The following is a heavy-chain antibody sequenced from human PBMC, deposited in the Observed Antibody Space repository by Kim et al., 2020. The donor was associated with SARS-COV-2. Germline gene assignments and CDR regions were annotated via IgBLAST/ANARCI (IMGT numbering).Heavy chain of an antibody. CDR1: GFTFNRSW. CDR2: IKEDGTGK. CDR3: ATGQIFDY. J-gene: IGHJ4*02. V-gene: IGHV3-7*01. Sequence: GGSLRLSCTASGFTFNRSWMSWVRQAPGKGLEWVANIKEDGTGKYYLESVQGRFTISRDNAKNSLDLQMNSLRAEDTAMYYCATGQIFDYWGQGILVTVS.